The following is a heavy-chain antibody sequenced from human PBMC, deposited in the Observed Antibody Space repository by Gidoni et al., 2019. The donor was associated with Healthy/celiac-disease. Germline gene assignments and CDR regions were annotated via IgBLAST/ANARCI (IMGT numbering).Heavy chain of an antibody. CDR3: ARERYSSSWPTSWFDP. CDR2: ISYDGSNK. CDR1: GFTLSGYG. Sequence: GQLVEAGGGVVQPGRSLSLSWAAPGFTLSGYGMHWVRQAPGKGLEWVAVISYDGSNKYYADSVKGRFTISRDNSKNTLYLQMNSLRAEDTAVYYCARERYSSSWPTSWFDPWGQGTLVTVSS. D-gene: IGHD6-13*01. V-gene: IGHV3-30*03. J-gene: IGHJ5*02.